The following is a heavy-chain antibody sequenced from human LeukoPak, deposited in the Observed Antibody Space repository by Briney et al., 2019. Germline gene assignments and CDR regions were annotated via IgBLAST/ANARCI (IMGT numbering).Heavy chain of an antibody. D-gene: IGHD3-16*01. V-gene: IGHV4-31*03. CDR1: GGSISSGGYY. J-gene: IGHJ4*02. CDR2: IYYRGST. Sequence: SETLSLTCTVSGGSISSGGYYWSWIRQHPGKGLEWIGYIYYRGSTYYNPSLKSRVIISEDTSKNQFSLKLSSVTAADTAVYYCARDGGSGSYANWGQGTLVTVSS. CDR3: ARDGGSGSYAN.